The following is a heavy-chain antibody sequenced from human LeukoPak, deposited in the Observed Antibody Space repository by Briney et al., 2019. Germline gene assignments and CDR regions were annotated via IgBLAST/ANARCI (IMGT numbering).Heavy chain of an antibody. D-gene: IGHD2-2*01. Sequence: SETLSLTCSVSSYSISSDYYWGWIRQPPGKGLEWIGSIFHSGSTYYNPSLKSRVTISVDTSMHQFSLKLSSVTAADTAVYFCAGAPIVVVPAATYFDYWGQGTLVTVSS. J-gene: IGHJ4*02. CDR2: IFHSGST. CDR1: SYSISSDYY. V-gene: IGHV4-38-2*02. CDR3: AGAPIVVVPAATYFDY.